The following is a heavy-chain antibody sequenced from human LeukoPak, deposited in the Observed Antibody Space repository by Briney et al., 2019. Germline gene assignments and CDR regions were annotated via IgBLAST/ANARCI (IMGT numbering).Heavy chain of an antibody. CDR3: LAGYYYYYMDV. CDR1: GFTVSSNS. V-gene: IGHV3-53*01. Sequence: GGSLRLSCAASGFTVSSNSMTWVRQAPGKGLEWVSSIYSGGSTYYADSVKGRFIISRDNAKNTLYLQMTSLSAEDTAVYYALAGYYYYYMDVWGKGTTVTVSS. J-gene: IGHJ6*03. D-gene: IGHD3-16*01. CDR2: IYSGGST.